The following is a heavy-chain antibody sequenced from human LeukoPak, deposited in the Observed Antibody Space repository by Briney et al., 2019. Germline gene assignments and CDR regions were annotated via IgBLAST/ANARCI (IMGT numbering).Heavy chain of an antibody. CDR3: ARRPRRWFGEQHFDY. J-gene: IGHJ4*02. CDR2: NYHSGST. Sequence: SGTLSLTCAVSGGSISSNNCWSWVRQPPGKGMGWIGENYHSGSTNYNPSLKSRVTISVDKSKNQFSLKLSSVTAADTAVYYCARRPRRWFGEQHFDYWGQGTLVTVSS. V-gene: IGHV4-4*02. CDR1: GGSISSNNC. D-gene: IGHD3-10*01.